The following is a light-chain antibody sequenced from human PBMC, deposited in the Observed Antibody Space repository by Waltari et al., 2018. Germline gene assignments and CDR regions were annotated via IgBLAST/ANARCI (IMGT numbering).Light chain of an antibody. CDR3: SSYISSSTLEV. V-gene: IGLV2-14*03. CDR1: SSYVGGYNY. J-gene: IGLJ3*02. CDR2: DVS. Sequence: QSALTQPASVSGSPGQSITISCTGTSSYVGGYNYVSWYQQHPGKAPKLMIFDVSNRPSGVSNRFSGSKSGNTASLTISGLQAEDEADYYCSSYISSSTLEVFGGGTRLTVL.